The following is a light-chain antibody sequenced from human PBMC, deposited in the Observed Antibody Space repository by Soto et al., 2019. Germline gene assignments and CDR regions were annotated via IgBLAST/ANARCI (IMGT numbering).Light chain of an antibody. Sequence: DIQMTQSPSSLSSSLGDRVTITCRASQSISTYLNWYQQKPGKAPNLLIYGASSLQSGVPSRFSGSGSGTEFTLTISSLQPGDFATYYCQQSYNSPTTFGQGTK. J-gene: IGKJ2*01. CDR2: GAS. CDR3: QQSYNSPTT. CDR1: QSISTY. V-gene: IGKV1-39*01.